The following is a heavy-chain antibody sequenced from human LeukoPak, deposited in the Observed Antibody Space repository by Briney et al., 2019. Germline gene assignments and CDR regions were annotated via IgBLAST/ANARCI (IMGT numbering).Heavy chain of an antibody. Sequence: PSQTLSLTCAVSGGSISSGGYSWSWVRQPPGKGLEWIGYIYHSGSTYYNPSLKSRVTISVDRSKNQFSLKLSSVTAADTAVYYCARVEKIGYCSSTSCYYGGFDPWGQGTLVTVSS. D-gene: IGHD2-2*01. CDR2: IYHSGST. V-gene: IGHV4-30-2*01. J-gene: IGHJ5*02. CDR1: GGSISSGGYS. CDR3: ARVEKIGYCSSTSCYYGGFDP.